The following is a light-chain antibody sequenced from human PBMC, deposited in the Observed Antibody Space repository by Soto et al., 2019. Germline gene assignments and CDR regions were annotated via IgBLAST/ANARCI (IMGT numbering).Light chain of an antibody. J-gene: IGKJ1*01. CDR3: QQYGSTPQT. V-gene: IGKV3-20*01. CDR1: QSVSSSY. CDR2: GAS. Sequence: EIVLTQSPGTLSLSPGERATLSCRASQSVSSSYLAWYQQKPGQAPRLLIYGASSRDTGIPARCSGSGSGTHFTLTISRLEPEDFAVYSCQQYGSTPQTFGQGTKVEIK.